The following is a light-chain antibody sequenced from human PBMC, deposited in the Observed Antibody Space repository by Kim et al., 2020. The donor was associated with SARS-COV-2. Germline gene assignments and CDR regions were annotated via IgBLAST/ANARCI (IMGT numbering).Light chain of an antibody. J-gene: IGKJ5*01. Sequence: EIVLRQSPATLSLSPGERATLSCRASQSVSSYLAWYQQKPGQAPRLLIYDASKRAIGIPARFSGSGSGTDFTLTISRLEPEDSAVYFCQHRSKFGQGTPLEIK. CDR3: QHRSK. CDR1: QSVSSY. V-gene: IGKV3-11*01. CDR2: DAS.